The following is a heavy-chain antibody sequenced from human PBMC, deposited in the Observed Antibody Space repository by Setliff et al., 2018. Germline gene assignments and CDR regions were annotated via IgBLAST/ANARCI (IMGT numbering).Heavy chain of an antibody. CDR2: FDPEDGET. CDR3: ARGSFRTSITMIVVAINAFDI. Sequence: GASVKVSCKVSGYTLTELSMHWVRQAPGKGLEWMGGFDPEDGETIYAQKFQGRVTMTEDTSTDTAYMELSSLRSEDTAVYYCARGSFRTSITMIVVAINAFDIWGQGTMVTVSS. D-gene: IGHD3-22*01. CDR1: GYTLTELS. V-gene: IGHV1-24*01. J-gene: IGHJ3*02.